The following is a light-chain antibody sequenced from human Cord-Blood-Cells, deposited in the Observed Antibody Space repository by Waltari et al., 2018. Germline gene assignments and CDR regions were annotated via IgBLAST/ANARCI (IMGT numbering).Light chain of an antibody. Sequence: PGERATLSCRASQSVSSSYLSWYQQKPGQAPRLLIYGASTRATDIPARFSGSGSGTDFTLTISSLQPEDFAVYYCQQDYNLPPYTFGQGTKLEIK. CDR2: GAS. V-gene: IGKV3D-7*01. CDR3: QQDYNLPPYT. J-gene: IGKJ2*01. CDR1: QSVSSSY.